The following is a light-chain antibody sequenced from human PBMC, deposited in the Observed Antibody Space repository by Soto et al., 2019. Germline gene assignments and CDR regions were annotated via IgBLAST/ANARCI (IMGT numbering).Light chain of an antibody. Sequence: DILTTQSPDSLAVSRGEGVTINCKSSQSVFYSSNNRNYLAWYQQKPGQPPKLLIYWASTRESGVPDRFSGSGSGTDFTLTISSLQAEDVAVYYCQQYYNTPLTFGGGTTGDIK. CDR2: WAS. J-gene: IGKJ4*01. CDR3: QQYYNTPLT. V-gene: IGKV4-1*01. CDR1: QSVFYSSNNRNY.